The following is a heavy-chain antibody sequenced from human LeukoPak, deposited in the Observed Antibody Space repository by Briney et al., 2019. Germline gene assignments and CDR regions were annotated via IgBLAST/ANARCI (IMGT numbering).Heavy chain of an antibody. J-gene: IGHJ4*02. CDR1: GGSISSSSYY. V-gene: IGHV4-39*07. Sequence: SETVSLTCTVSGGSISSSSYYWGWIRQPPGKGLEWIGSIYYSGSTYYNLSLKSRVTISVDTSKNQFSLKLSSVTAADTAVYYCALGYCSGGSCHPGGYFDYWGQGTLVTVSS. D-gene: IGHD2-15*01. CDR2: IYYSGST. CDR3: ALGYCSGGSCHPGGYFDY.